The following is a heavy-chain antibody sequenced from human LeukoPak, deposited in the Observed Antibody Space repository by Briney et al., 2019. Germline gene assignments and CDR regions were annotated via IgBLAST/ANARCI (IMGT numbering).Heavy chain of an antibody. J-gene: IGHJ4*02. D-gene: IGHD6-19*01. CDR2: IYPGDSDT. Sequence: GESLKISCKASGYRFTSYWIGWVRQMPGIGLEWMGIIYPGDSDTRYSPSFQGQVTISADKSISTAYLQWSSLKASDTAMYYCARRSWPAGSSGWYLDYWGQGTLVTVSS. V-gene: IGHV5-51*01. CDR3: ARRSWPAGSSGWYLDY. CDR1: GYRFTSYW.